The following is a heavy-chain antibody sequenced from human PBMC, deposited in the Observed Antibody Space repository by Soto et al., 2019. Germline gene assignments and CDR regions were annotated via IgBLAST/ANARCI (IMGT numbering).Heavy chain of an antibody. CDR1: GGSISSYY. CDR3: ARGRIYGDYPYFDY. D-gene: IGHD4-17*01. V-gene: IGHV4-59*01. J-gene: IGHJ4*02. Sequence: SETLSLTCTVSGGSISSYYWSWIRQPPGKGLEWIGYIYYSGSTNYNPSLKSRVTISVDTSKNQFSPKLSSVTAADTAVYYCARGRIYGDYPYFDYWGQGTLVTVSS. CDR2: IYYSGST.